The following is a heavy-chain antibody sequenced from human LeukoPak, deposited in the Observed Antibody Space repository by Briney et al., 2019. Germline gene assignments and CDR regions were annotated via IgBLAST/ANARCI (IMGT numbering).Heavy chain of an antibody. CDR1: GYSFTSYW. J-gene: IGHJ4*02. CDR2: IYPGDSDT. CDR3: AGSRREYYYDSSGGAFDY. Sequence: GESLKISCKGSGYSFTSYWIGWVRQMPGKGLEWMGIIYPGDSDTRYSPSFQGQVTISADKSISTAYLQWSSLKASDTAMYYCAGSRREYYYDSSGGAFDYWGQGTLVTVSS. V-gene: IGHV5-51*01. D-gene: IGHD3-22*01.